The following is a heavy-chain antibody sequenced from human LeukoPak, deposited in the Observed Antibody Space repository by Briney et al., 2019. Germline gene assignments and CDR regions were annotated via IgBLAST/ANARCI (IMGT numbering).Heavy chain of an antibody. V-gene: IGHV3-30*04. J-gene: IGHJ3*02. CDR2: ISYDGSNK. CDR1: GFTFSSYA. CDR3: ARDPTYGNGYAFDI. Sequence: GRSLRLSCAASGFTFSSYAMHWVRQAPGKGLEWVAVISYDGSNKYYADSVKGRFTISRDNSKNTLYLQMNSLRAEDTAVYYCARDPTYGNGYAFDIWGQGTMVTVSS. D-gene: IGHD1-1*01.